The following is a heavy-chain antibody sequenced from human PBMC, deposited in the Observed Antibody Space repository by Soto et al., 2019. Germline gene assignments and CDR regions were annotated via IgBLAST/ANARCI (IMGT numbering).Heavy chain of an antibody. Sequence: QPGGSLRLSCAASGFTFSSYSMNWVRQAPGKGLEWVSYISSSSSTIYYADSVKGRFTISRDNAKNSLYLQMNSLRDEDTAVYYCARVENSLTIFGVEYLDYWGQGTLVTVSS. D-gene: IGHD3-3*01. J-gene: IGHJ4*02. CDR3: ARVENSLTIFGVEYLDY. CDR2: ISSSSSTI. V-gene: IGHV3-48*02. CDR1: GFTFSSYS.